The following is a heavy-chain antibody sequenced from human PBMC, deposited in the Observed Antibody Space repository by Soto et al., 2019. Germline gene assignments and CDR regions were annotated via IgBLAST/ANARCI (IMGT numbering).Heavy chain of an antibody. V-gene: IGHV1-3*01. Sequence: QVQLVQSGAEVKKPGASVKVSCKASGYTFTSYAMHWVRQAPGQRLEWMGWINAGNGNTKYSQKFQGRVTITRDTSASTAYMELSSLRSEDTAVYYCARTPYCSSTSCYVGGLDYWGQGTLVTVSS. CDR1: GYTFTSYA. D-gene: IGHD2-2*01. CDR3: ARTPYCSSTSCYVGGLDY. CDR2: INAGNGNT. J-gene: IGHJ4*02.